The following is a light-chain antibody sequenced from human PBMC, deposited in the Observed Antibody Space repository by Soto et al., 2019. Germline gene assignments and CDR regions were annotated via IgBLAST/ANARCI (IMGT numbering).Light chain of an antibody. Sequence: DIQMTQSPSSLSASVGDRVTITCRASQSISSYLNWYQQKPGKAPKLLIYAASSLQSGVPSRFSGSGSGTDFTHTISCLQREEFATYYCRQSHSTLTFGQGTKLEIK. CDR1: QSISSY. V-gene: IGKV1-39*01. J-gene: IGKJ2*01. CDR2: AAS. CDR3: RQSHSTLT.